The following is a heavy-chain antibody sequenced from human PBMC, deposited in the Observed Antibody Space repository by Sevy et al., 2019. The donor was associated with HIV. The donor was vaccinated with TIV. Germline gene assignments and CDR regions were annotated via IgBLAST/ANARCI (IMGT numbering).Heavy chain of an antibody. J-gene: IGHJ5*02. V-gene: IGHV1-24*01. CDR3: ATVGLGYYSGASYYQGDWFDP. CDR1: GYTLSELS. CDR2: FDPEDGET. Sequence: GESLKISCKVFGYTLSELSMHWVRQTPGKGLEWMGSFDPEDGETIYAQKFQGRVAMTEDTSTDTAYMELRSLRSEDTAIYYCATVGLGYYSGASYYQGDWFDPWGQGTLVTVSS. D-gene: IGHD2-15*01.